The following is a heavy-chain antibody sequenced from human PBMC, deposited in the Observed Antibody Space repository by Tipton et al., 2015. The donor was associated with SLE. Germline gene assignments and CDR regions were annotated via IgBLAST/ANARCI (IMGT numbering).Heavy chain of an antibody. V-gene: IGHV3-30*04. D-gene: IGHD6-13*01. Sequence: SLRLSCTASGFTFGDYVVNWFRQAPGTGLEWVAVISYDGSNKYYADSVKGRFTISRDNSKNTLYLQMNSLRAEDTAVYYCANQLVNYYYGMDVWGQGTTVTVSS. CDR3: ANQLVNYYYGMDV. CDR2: ISYDGSNK. CDR1: GFTFGDYV. J-gene: IGHJ6*02.